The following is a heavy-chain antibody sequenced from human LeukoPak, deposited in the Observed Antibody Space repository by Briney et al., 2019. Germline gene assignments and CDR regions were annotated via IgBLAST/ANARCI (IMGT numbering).Heavy chain of an antibody. J-gene: IGHJ3*02. CDR3: ARTDEPRRYYDSSGYFLLHAFDI. D-gene: IGHD3-22*01. Sequence: PSETLSLTCAVYGGSFSGYYWSWIRQPPGKGLEWIGEINHSGSTNYNPSLKSRVTISVDTPKNQFSLKLSSVTAADTAVYYCARTDEPRRYYDSSGYFLLHAFDIWGQGTMVTVSS. V-gene: IGHV4-34*01. CDR2: INHSGST. CDR1: GGSFSGYY.